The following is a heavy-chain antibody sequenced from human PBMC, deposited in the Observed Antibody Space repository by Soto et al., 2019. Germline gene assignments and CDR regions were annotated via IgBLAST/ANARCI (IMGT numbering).Heavy chain of an antibody. CDR1: GFTFSSYS. CDR3: ARDNTISTDAFDI. CDR2: ISSSSSYI. J-gene: IGHJ3*02. Sequence: GGSLRLSCAASGFTFSSYSMNWVRQAPGKGLEWVSSISSSSSYIYYADSVKGRFTISRDNAKNSLYLQMNSLRAEDTAVYYCARDNTISTDAFDIWGQGTMVTVS. V-gene: IGHV3-21*01. D-gene: IGHD2-2*01.